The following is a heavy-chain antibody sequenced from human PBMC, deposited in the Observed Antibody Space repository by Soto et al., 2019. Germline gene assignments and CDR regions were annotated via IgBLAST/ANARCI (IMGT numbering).Heavy chain of an antibody. CDR2: ISYDGSNK. Sequence: GGSLRLSCAASGCTFSSYGRHWVRQDPGKGLEWVAVISYDGSNKYYADSVKGRFTISRDNSKNTLYLQMNSLRAEDTAVYYCAKAVATVFGAFDIWGQGTMVTVSS. D-gene: IGHD5-12*01. CDR3: AKAVATVFGAFDI. CDR1: GCTFSSYG. J-gene: IGHJ3*02. V-gene: IGHV3-30*18.